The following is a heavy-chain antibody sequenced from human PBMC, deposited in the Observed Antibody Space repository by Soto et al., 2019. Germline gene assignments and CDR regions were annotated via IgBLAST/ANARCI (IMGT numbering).Heavy chain of an antibody. CDR1: GYSVNTAGVA. Sequence: QITLKESGPPLVKPTQTPTLTCTLSGYSVNTAGVAVAWIRQPPGKALEWLALIYWDNDERYSPSLKTRLTITKDTSKNQVVLTMTNVDPVDTATYFCAHRQSLVGVFDIWGQGTMVTVSS. V-gene: IGHV2-5*02. CDR2: IYWDNDE. D-gene: IGHD1-26*01. J-gene: IGHJ3*02. CDR3: AHRQSLVGVFDI.